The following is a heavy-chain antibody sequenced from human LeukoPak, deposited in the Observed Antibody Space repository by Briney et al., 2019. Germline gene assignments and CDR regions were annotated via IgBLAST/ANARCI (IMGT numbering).Heavy chain of an antibody. Sequence: ISWNSGSIGYAGSVKGRFTISRDNAKNSLYLQMNSLRPEDTASYYCVKDIGGAVAGTFDYWGQGTLVTVSS. CDR2: ISWNSGSI. D-gene: IGHD6-19*01. J-gene: IGHJ4*02. CDR3: VKDIGGAVAGTFDY. V-gene: IGHV3-9*01.